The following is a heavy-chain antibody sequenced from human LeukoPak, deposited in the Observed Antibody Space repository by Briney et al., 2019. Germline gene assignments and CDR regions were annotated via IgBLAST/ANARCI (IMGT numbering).Heavy chain of an antibody. CDR3: ARDRYFSGA. D-gene: IGHD2-15*01. CDR2: IKEDGSEK. CDR1: GFTFSNYW. V-gene: IGHV3-7*03. J-gene: IGHJ5*02. Sequence: GGSLRLSCAASGFTFSNYWMSWVRQAPGKGLEWVANIKEDGSEKHHADSVKGRFTISRDNAKNPLYLQMNSLRVEDTAVYYCARDRYFSGAWGQGSLVTVSS.